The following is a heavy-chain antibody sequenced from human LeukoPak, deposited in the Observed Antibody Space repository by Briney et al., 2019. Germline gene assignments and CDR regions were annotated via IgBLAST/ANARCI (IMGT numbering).Heavy chain of an antibody. J-gene: IGHJ4*02. CDR1: GFTFSSYT. CDR2: ISTGSTYI. Sequence: GGSLRLSCLASGFTFSSYTMNWVPQVPGKGLEWVSSISTGSTYIYYRDSVKGRFTIPRDDAKNSLYLQMSSLRAGDTAVYFCTRELVSDYWGQGTLVTVSS. CDR3: TRELVSDY. D-gene: IGHD3-3*02. V-gene: IGHV3-21*01.